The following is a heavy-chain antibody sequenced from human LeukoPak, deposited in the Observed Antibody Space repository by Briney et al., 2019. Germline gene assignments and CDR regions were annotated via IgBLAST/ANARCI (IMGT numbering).Heavy chain of an antibody. CDR2: ISGSGGST. CDR1: GFTFSSYS. Sequence: PGGSLRLSCAASGFTFSSYSMNWVRQAPGKGLEWVSAISGSGGSTYYADSVKGRFTISRDNSKNTLYLQMNSLRAEDTAVYYCAKDRSKTRDYFDYWGQGTLVTVSS. CDR3: AKDRSKTRDYFDY. D-gene: IGHD1/OR15-1a*01. J-gene: IGHJ4*02. V-gene: IGHV3-23*01.